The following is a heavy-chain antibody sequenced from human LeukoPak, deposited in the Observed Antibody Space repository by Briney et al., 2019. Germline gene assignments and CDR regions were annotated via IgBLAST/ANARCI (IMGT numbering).Heavy chain of an antibody. D-gene: IGHD3-9*01. Sequence: PGGSLRLSCAASGFTFNSYGMHWVRQAPGKGLEWVAIISYDGSNKYYADSVKGRFTISRDNSKNTLYLQMNSLRAEDTAVYYCAKAHPGGLRYFEPIDYWGQGTLVTVSS. J-gene: IGHJ4*02. CDR2: ISYDGSNK. CDR3: AKAHPGGLRYFEPIDY. V-gene: IGHV3-30*18. CDR1: GFTFNSYG.